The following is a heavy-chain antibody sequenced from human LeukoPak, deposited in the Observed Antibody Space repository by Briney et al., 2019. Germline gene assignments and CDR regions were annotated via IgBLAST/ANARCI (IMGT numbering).Heavy chain of an antibody. J-gene: IGHJ4*02. CDR2: ISSSSSYI. V-gene: IGHV3-21*01. Sequence: GGSLRLSCAASGFTFSSYSMNWVRQAPGKGLEWVSSISSSSSYIYYADSVKGRFTISRDNAKNSLYMQMNSLRAEDTAVYYCARAGAAAPRGSDYWGQGTLVTVSS. CDR3: ARAGAAAPRGSDY. D-gene: IGHD2-15*01. CDR1: GFTFSSYS.